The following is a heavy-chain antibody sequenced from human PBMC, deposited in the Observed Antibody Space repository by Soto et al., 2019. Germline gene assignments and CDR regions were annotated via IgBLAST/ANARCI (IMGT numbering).Heavy chain of an antibody. CDR1: GGSFSSSGYY. J-gene: IGHJ5*01. CDR2: IHNSGNT. D-gene: IGHD6-19*01. V-gene: IGHV4-31*03. Sequence: QVQLQESGPGLVKPSETVSLTCTVSGGSFSSSGYYWSWIRQRPGKGLEWIGYIHNSGNTYYNPSLKNRVILSXDXTENQLSLRLSSVTAADTAVYYCARESGSGWHDIDSWGQGTLVTVSS. CDR3: ARESGSGWHDIDS.